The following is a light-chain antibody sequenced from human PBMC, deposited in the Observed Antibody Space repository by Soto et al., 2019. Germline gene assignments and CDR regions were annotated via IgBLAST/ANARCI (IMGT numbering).Light chain of an antibody. CDR2: DTT. V-gene: IGLV7-46*01. J-gene: IGLJ1*01. CDR3: LLSYNGPYV. Sequence: VVTQEPSLTVSPGGTVTLTCGSSTGAVTNGHYPYWFQQKPGQAPRTLIYDTTNRHSWTPARFSGSLLGGKAALTLSGAQPEDEAEYYCLLSYNGPYVFGTGTKVTAL. CDR1: TGAVTNGHY.